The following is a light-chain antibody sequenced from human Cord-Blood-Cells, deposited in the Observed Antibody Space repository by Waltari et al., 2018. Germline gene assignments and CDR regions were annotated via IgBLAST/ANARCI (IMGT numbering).Light chain of an antibody. J-gene: IGLJ3*02. Sequence: HSALTQPASVSGSPGQSIPLPCTGTSSDVGGYNYVSWYQQHPGKAPKLMIYDVSNRPSGVSNRFSGSKSGNTASLTISVLQAEDEADYYCSSYTSSSILVFGGGTKLTVL. CDR1: SSDVGGYNY. CDR2: DVS. V-gene: IGLV2-14*03. CDR3: SSYTSSSILV.